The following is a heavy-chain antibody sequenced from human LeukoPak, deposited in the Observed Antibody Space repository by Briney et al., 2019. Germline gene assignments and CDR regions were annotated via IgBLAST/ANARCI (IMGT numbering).Heavy chain of an antibody. J-gene: IGHJ2*01. V-gene: IGHV3-23*01. D-gene: IGHD4-17*01. Sequence: GGSLRLSCAASGFTFNKCAMSWVRQAPGKGLEWVSATSGNGISTYSADSVKGRFTISRDNSKNTLYLQMNSLRAEDTAVYYCAKDHGDYPSRYFDVWGRGTLVTVSS. CDR2: TSGNGIST. CDR1: GFTFNKCA. CDR3: AKDHGDYPSRYFDV.